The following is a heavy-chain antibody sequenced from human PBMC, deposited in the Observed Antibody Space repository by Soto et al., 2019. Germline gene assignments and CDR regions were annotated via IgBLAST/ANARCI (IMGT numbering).Heavy chain of an antibody. V-gene: IGHV1-69*01. J-gene: IGHJ4*02. CDR2: IIPIFGTA. CDR3: ARDGGRHSGGIDY. D-gene: IGHD1-26*01. CDR1: GGTFSSYS. Sequence: QVQLVQSGAEVKKPGSSVKVSCKASGGTFSSYSINWVRQAPGQGLEWMGEIIPIFGTANYAQKFQGRVTITADESTSTAYMELSSLRSEDTAGYYCARDGGRHSGGIDYWGQGNLVTVSS.